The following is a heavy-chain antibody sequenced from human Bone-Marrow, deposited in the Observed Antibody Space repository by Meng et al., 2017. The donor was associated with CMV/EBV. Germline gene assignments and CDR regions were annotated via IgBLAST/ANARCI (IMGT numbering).Heavy chain of an antibody. D-gene: IGHD3-3*01. CDR3: ARGRYDFWSGYYFLGGMDV. V-gene: IGHV3-74*01. CDR1: GFTFTSHW. J-gene: IGHJ6*02. Sequence: GESLKISCVTSGFTFTSHWMHWYRQAPGKGLVWVSRVGHDGSDTSYADSVKGRFTISRDNTKNTLYLQMNSLRAEDTAVYYCARGRYDFWSGYYFLGGMDVWGQGTTVTVSS. CDR2: VGHDGSDT.